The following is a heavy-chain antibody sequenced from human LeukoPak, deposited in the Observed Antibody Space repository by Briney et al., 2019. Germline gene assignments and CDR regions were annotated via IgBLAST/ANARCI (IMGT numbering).Heavy chain of an antibody. CDR3: ARGFPPAH. CDR1: GFIVSGNF. D-gene: IGHD3-10*01. Sequence: GSLRLSCAASGFIVSGNFMNWVRQVPGKGLEWVSILYAGGTTSYTDSVKGRFTISRDSSKNTLYLQMKSLRAEDTAVYYCARGFPPAHWGQGTLVTVSS. V-gene: IGHV3-53*01. J-gene: IGHJ4*02. CDR2: LYAGGTT.